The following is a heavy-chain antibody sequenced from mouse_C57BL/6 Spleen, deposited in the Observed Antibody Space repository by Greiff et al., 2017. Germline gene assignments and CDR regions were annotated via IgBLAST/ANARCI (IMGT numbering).Heavy chain of an antibody. CDR1: GYTFTDYA. D-gene: IGHD2-5*01. J-gene: IGHJ3*01. CDR2: ISTYYGDA. CDR3: ARRDYSNRFAY. V-gene: IGHV1-67*01. Sequence: VKVVESGPELVRPGVSVKISCKGSGYTFTDYAMHWVKQSHAKSLEWIGVISTYYGDASYNQKFKDKATMTVDKSSSTAYMELARLTSEDSAVYYCARRDYSNRFAYWGQGTLVTVSA.